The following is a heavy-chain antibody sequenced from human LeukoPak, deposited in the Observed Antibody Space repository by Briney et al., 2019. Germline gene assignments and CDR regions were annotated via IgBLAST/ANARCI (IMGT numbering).Heavy chain of an antibody. CDR3: ARDWSSESDY. CDR2: IKQDGSEK. J-gene: IGHJ4*02. Sequence: GGSLRLSCAGSGFTFSDFWMTWVRQTPGKGLEWVANIKQDGSEKYYVDSVKGRSTISRDNAKNSLYLQMNSLRADDTAVYYCARDWSSESDYWGQGTLVTVSS. D-gene: IGHD1-14*01. CDR1: GFTFSDFW. V-gene: IGHV3-7*01.